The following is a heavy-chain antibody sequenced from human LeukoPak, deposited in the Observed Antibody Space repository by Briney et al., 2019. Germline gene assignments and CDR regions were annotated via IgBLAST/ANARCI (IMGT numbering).Heavy chain of an antibody. CDR1: GGSISGFY. CDR3: AREYGDLDY. D-gene: IGHD2-21*01. V-gene: IGHV4-4*07. CDR2: IYPSGGT. Sequence: PSVTLSLTCTVSGGSISGFYWSWIRQPAGKGLEWIGRIYPSGGTNYNPSLKSRVTMSTDTSKNQFSLKLRSVTAADTAVYYCAREYGDLDYWGQGTLVTVSS. J-gene: IGHJ4*02.